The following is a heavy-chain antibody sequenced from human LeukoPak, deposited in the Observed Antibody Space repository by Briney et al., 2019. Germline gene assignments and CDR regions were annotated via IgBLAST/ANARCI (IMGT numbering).Heavy chain of an antibody. CDR1: GGTFSSYA. CDR2: IIPIFGTA. CDR3: ARSSDIVLMVYAIEYYFDY. J-gene: IGHJ4*02. V-gene: IGHV1-69*05. Sequence: SVKVSRKASGGTFSSYAISWVRQAPGQGLEWMGRIIPIFGTANYAQKFQGRVTITTDESTSTAYMELSSLRSEDTAVYYCARSSDIVLMVYAIEYYFDYWGQGTLVTVSS. D-gene: IGHD2-8*01.